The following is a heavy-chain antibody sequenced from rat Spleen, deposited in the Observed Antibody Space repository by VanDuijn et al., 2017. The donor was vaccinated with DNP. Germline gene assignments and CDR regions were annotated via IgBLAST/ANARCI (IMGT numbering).Heavy chain of an antibody. J-gene: IGHJ1*01. CDR3: ARHGRVTTVAAYWYFDF. V-gene: IGHV5-7*01. CDR2: IISSGAST. D-gene: IGHD1-11*01. Sequence: EVQLVGSGGGLVQSGRSLKLSCAASGFTFSDYNMAWVRQAPTRGLEWVATIISSGASTHYRDSVKGRFTISRDNAKSTLYLQMDSLRSEDTATYFCARHGRVTTVAAYWYFDFWGPGTMVTVSS. CDR1: GFTFSDYN.